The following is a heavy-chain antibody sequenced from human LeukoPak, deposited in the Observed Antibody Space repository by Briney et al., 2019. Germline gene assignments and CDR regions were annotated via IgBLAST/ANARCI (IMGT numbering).Heavy chain of an antibody. CDR3: AKDIHAYYYDSSGYSDLAFDI. CDR1: GFTFSSYS. V-gene: IGHV3-30*18. CDR2: ISYDGSNK. Sequence: GGSLRLSCAASGFTFSSYSIHWVRQAPGKGLEWVAVISYDGSNKYYADSVKGRFTISRDNSKNSLYLQMNSLRAEDTALYYCAKDIHAYYYDSSGYSDLAFDIWGQGTMVTVSS. J-gene: IGHJ3*02. D-gene: IGHD3-22*01.